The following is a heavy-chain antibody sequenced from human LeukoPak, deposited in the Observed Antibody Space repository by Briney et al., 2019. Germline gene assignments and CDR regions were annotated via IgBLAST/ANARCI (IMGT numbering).Heavy chain of an antibody. J-gene: IGHJ4*02. V-gene: IGHV4-39*01. CDR1: GGSISSSSFY. D-gene: IGHD3-10*01. CDR3: ARVGSYGSGSYYNLLIDY. CDR2: MYHGGSL. Sequence: PSETLSLTCTVSGGSISSSSFYWGWIRQTPGKGLEWIGSMYHGGSLYYNPSLKSRVSISVDMSKNQFSLKLSSVTAADTAVYYCARVGSYGSGSYYNLLIDYWGQGTLVTVSS.